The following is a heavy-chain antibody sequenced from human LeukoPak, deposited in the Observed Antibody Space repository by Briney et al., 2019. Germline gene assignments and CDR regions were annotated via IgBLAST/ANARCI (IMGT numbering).Heavy chain of an antibody. CDR1: GFTFNNYA. D-gene: IGHD5-12*01. J-gene: IGHJ4*02. V-gene: IGHV3-23*01. CDR2: VSGSGGNT. CDR3: AKPYSGYNTALYFFDY. Sequence: SGGSLRLSCAASGFTFNNYAMSWVRQAPGKGLEWVSGVSGSGGNTYYADSVKGRFTISRDNSKSTLYLQMNGLRAEGTAVYYCAKPYSGYNTALYFFDYWGQGILVTVSS.